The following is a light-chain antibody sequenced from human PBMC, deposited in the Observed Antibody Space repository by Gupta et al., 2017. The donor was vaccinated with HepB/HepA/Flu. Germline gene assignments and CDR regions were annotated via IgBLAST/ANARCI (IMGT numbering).Light chain of an antibody. Sequence: DIVMTQSPDSLAVSLGERATINCQSSQSVLSGPNSQNFLAWYHQKPGHPPKLLIYWASTRESGVPDRFSGSGSGTDFTLTISSLQAEDVAVYFCQQDDTTPLTFGGGTKVEIK. CDR2: WAS. V-gene: IGKV4-1*01. J-gene: IGKJ4*01. CDR3: QQDDTTPLT. CDR1: QSVLSGPNSQNF.